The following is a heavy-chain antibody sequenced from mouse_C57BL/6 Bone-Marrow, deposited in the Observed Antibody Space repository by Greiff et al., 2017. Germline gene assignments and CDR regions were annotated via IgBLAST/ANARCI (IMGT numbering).Heavy chain of an antibody. J-gene: IGHJ2*01. CDR1: GFTFTDYY. CDR2: IRNKANGYTT. CDR3: ARWGTTVVATDFDY. D-gene: IGHD1-1*01. Sequence: EVQRVESGGGLVQPGGSLSLSCAASGFTFTDYYMSWVRQPPGKALEWLGFIRNKANGYTTEYSASVKGRFTISRDNSQSILYLQMNALRAEDSATYYCARWGTTVVATDFDYWGQGTTLTVSS. V-gene: IGHV7-3*01.